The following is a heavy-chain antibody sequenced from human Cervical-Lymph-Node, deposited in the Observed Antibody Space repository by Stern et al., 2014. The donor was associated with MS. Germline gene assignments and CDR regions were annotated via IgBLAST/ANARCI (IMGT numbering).Heavy chain of an antibody. CDR1: GFTFSSRW. J-gene: IGHJ4*02. CDR2: IISYGGQI. D-gene: IGHD3-22*01. V-gene: IGHV3-74*02. CDR3: ASITYYYDSSGFYNDY. Sequence: VQLVESGGDLVQPGGSLRLSCAASGFTFSSRWMHWVRQAPGKGLVWVARIISYGGQIRYGASLRGRFTNPRDTTKNTLYLQMNSLRVEDTAVYFCASITYYYDSSGFYNDYWGQGTRVTVSS.